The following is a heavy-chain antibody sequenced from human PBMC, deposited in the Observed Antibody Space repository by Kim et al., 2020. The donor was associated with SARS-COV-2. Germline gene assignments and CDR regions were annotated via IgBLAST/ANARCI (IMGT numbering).Heavy chain of an antibody. V-gene: IGHV1-2*02. CDR1: GYTFTGYY. CDR2: INPNSGGT. CDR3: ARVVVWTKRGYSSGYYGMDV. Sequence: ASVKVSCKASGYTFTGYYMHWVRQAPGQGLEWMGWINPNSGGTNYAQKFQGRVTMTRDTSISTAYMELSRLRSDDTAVYYCARVVVWTKRGYSSGYYGMDVWGQGTTVTVSS. J-gene: IGHJ6*02. D-gene: IGHD5-18*01.